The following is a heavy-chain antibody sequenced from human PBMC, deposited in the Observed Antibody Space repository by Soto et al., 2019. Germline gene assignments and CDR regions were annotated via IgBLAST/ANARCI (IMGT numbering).Heavy chain of an antibody. CDR2: VSGSGDST. D-gene: IGHD6-13*01. CDR3: AKYPSDWRIATAFDY. Sequence: PGGSLRLSCAASGFTFSSYAMSWVRQAPGKGLEWVSGVSGSGDSTYYADSVKGRFTISRDNSKNTLYLQMSSLRAEDTALYYCAKYPSDWRIATAFDYWGQGTLVTVSS. V-gene: IGHV3-23*01. J-gene: IGHJ4*02. CDR1: GFTFSSYA.